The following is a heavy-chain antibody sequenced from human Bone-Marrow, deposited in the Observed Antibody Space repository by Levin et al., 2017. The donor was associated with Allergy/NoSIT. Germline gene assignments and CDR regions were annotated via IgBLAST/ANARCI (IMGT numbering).Heavy chain of an antibody. CDR1: GFTVSSSY. J-gene: IGHJ4*02. CDR3: ARAGSGSSPFDY. Sequence: GGSLRLSCAGSGFTVSSSYMSWVRQAPGKGLEWVSGIYSGGSTYYADSVKGRFAISRDNSKNTVYLQMNSLRPEDTAVYYCARAGSGSSPFDYWGQGTLVTVSS. CDR2: IYSGGST. D-gene: IGHD3-10*01. V-gene: IGHV3-66*02.